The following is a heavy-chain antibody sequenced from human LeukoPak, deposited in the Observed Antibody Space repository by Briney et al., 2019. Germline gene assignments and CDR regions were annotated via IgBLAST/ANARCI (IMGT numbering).Heavy chain of an antibody. CDR3: AISRSPHVLWKSVFDY. CDR1: GFTFNSYG. D-gene: IGHD3-3*01. V-gene: IGHV3-33*01. CDR2: IWYDGSNK. Sequence: GGSLTLSCAASGFTFNSYGMQWVRQAPGKGRVGVADIWYDGSNKYYEDYVKGRFTISRDNSKNTLYLKMNSLKAEDEDVYYFAISRSPHVLWKSVFDYWGQGTLVTVSS. J-gene: IGHJ4*02.